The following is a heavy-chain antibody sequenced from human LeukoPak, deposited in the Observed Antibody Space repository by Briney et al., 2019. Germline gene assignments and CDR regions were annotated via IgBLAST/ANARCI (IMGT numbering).Heavy chain of an antibody. CDR1: GYTFTHYY. Sequence: ASVKVSCKASGYTFTHYYMHWVRQAPGQGLEWMGRINPNSGGTNYAQKFQGRVTMTRDTSISTAYMELSRLRSDDTAVYYCARGPIAVAPHFDYWGQGTLVTVSS. J-gene: IGHJ4*02. D-gene: IGHD6-19*01. CDR2: INPNSGGT. V-gene: IGHV1-2*06. CDR3: ARGPIAVAPHFDY.